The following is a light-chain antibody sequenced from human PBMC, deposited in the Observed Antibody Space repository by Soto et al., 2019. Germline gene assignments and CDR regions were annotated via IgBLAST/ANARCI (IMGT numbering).Light chain of an antibody. V-gene: IGKV1-39*01. CDR3: QQSYSTPSIT. CDR2: RAS. CDR1: QSISSF. Sequence: DLQMTQSPSSLSASVGDRVTITCRASQSISSFLNWYQQKPGKATKLLIYRASSLQSGVPSRFSGGGSGTDFTLTISSLQPEDFATYYCQQSYSTPSITFGQGTRLEIK. J-gene: IGKJ5*01.